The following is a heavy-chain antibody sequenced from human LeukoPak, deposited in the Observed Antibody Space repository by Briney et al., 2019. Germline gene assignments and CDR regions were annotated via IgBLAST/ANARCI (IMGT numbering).Heavy chain of an antibody. J-gene: IGHJ4*02. D-gene: IGHD3-22*01. CDR1: GGSFSGYY. CDR3: ASLYYYDSSDYKFPCDY. V-gene: IGHV4-34*01. CDR2: INHSGST. Sequence: SETLPLTCAVYGGSFSGYYWSWIRQPPGKGLEWIGEINHSGSTNYNPSLKSRVTISVDTSKNQFSLRLSSVTAADTAVYYCASLYYYDSSDYKFPCDYWGQGALVTVSS.